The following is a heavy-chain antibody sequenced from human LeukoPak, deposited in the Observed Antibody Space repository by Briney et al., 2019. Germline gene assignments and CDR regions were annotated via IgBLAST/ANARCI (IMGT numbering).Heavy chain of an antibody. V-gene: IGHV1-46*01. Sequence: ASVKVSCKASGYTFTPYYIHWVRQAPGQGLEWLGIINPSGGSPTYAQKFQGRVTITADESTSTAYMAVSSLRSEDTAVYYCAREGDYSTDDYYYGMDVWGQGTTVTVSS. CDR2: INPSGGSP. J-gene: IGHJ6*02. CDR1: GYTFTPYY. D-gene: IGHD4-11*01. CDR3: AREGDYSTDDYYYGMDV.